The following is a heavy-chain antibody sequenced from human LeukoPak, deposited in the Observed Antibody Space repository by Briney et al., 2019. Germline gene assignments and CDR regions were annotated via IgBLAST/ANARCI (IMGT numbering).Heavy chain of an antibody. D-gene: IGHD4-17*01. Sequence: GGTLRLSCVASGFTYSHYGMNWVRQAPGKGLEWVSGITSDSRGIYYADSVKGRFTIYRDNSKNTLYLQMNRLRAEDTAVYYCAKESTVTPGNVNWFDTWGQGTLVTVSS. CDR2: ITSDSRGI. V-gene: IGHV3-23*01. CDR1: GFTYSHYG. CDR3: AKESTVTPGNVNWFDT. J-gene: IGHJ5*02.